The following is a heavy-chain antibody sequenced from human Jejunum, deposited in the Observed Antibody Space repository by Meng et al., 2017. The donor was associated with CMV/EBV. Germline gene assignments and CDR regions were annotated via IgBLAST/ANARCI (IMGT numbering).Heavy chain of an antibody. CDR2: VDYSGPT. J-gene: IGHJ4*02. Sequence: VSGASISGYYWHWIRQTPGKGLEWIGCVDYSGPTKYNPSLKGRVTISVDTSKSQFSLELRSVIATDTAVFYCARGWGTTSPWDYWGQGTLVTVSS. D-gene: IGHD3-16*01. V-gene: IGHV4-59*01. CDR1: GASISGYY. CDR3: ARGWGTTSPWDY.